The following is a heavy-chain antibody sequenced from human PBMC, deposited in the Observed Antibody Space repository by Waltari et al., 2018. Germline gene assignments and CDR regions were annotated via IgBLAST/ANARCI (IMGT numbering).Heavy chain of an antibody. CDR1: GGSFSGYY. V-gene: IGHV4-34*01. CDR3: ARRGDYVWGSYRYKGEFDY. Sequence: QVQLQQWGAGLLKPSETLSLTCAVYGGSFSGYYWSWTRQPPGKGLEWIGEINHSGSTNYNPSLKSRVTISVDTSKNQFSLKLSSVTAADTAVYYCARRGDYVWGSYRYKGEFDYWGQGTLVTVSS. J-gene: IGHJ4*02. D-gene: IGHD3-16*02. CDR2: INHSGST.